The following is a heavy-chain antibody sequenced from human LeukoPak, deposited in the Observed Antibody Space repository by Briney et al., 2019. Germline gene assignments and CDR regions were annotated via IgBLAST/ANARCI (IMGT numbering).Heavy chain of an antibody. CDR2: ISSSSSYI. CDR3: AKCYAYYDSSGDFDY. CDR1: GFTFSSYS. J-gene: IGHJ4*02. D-gene: IGHD3-22*01. V-gene: IGHV3-21*04. Sequence: GGSLRLSCAASGFTFSSYSMNWVRQAPGKGLEWVSSISSSSSYIYYADSVKGRFTISRDNSKNTLYLQMNSLRAEDTAVYYCAKCYAYYDSSGDFDYWGQGALVTVSS.